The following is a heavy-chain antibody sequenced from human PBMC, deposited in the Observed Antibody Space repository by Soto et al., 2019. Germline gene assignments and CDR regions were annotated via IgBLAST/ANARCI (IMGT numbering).Heavy chain of an antibody. CDR2: ISYDGSNK. CDR1: GFTFSSYA. Sequence: GGSLRLSCAASGFTFSSYAMHWVRQAPGKGLEWVAVISYDGSNKYYADSVKGRFTISRDNSKNTLYLQMNSLRAEDTAVYYCASHSSGEVIAAAGSFDYWGQGTLVTVSS. D-gene: IGHD6-13*01. V-gene: IGHV3-30-3*01. CDR3: ASHSSGEVIAAAGSFDY. J-gene: IGHJ4*02.